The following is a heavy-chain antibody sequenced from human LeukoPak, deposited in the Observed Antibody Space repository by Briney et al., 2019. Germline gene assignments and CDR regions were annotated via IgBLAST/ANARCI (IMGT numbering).Heavy chain of an antibody. Sequence: SQTLSLTCTVSGGSISSDGYYWSWIRQHPGKGLEWIGYVYYSGSTYYNPSLKSRVTISVDTSKNQFSLKLSSVTAADTAVYYCARDGRGIAAAGFDYWGQGTLVTISS. CDR1: GGSISSDGYY. D-gene: IGHD6-13*01. CDR3: ARDGRGIAAAGFDY. J-gene: IGHJ4*02. V-gene: IGHV4-31*03. CDR2: VYYSGST.